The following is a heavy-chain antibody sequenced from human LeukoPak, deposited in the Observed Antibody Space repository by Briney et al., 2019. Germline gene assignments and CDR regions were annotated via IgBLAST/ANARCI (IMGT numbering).Heavy chain of an antibody. Sequence: GGSLRLSCAASGFSFSSYEMNWVRQAPGNGLEWVSYISTGSTIHYADSVKGRFTISRDNAKKSLYLQMNSLRAEDTAVYYCAKDRGGSPRGFDYWGQGTLVTVSS. V-gene: IGHV3-48*03. CDR2: ISTGSTI. CDR1: GFSFSSYE. CDR3: AKDRGGSPRGFDY. D-gene: IGHD6-25*01. J-gene: IGHJ4*02.